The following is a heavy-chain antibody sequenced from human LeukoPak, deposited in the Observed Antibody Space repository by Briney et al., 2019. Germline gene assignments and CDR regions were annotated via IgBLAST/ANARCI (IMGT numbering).Heavy chain of an antibody. CDR2: ISSSGSTI. CDR3: AKDQDYYGSGSYYGVDY. Sequence: GGSLRLSCAASGFTFSSYEMNWVRQAPGKGLEWVSYISSSGSTIYYADSVKGRFTISRDNAKNSLYLQMNSLRAEDTAVYYCAKDQDYYGSGSYYGVDYWGQGTLVTVSS. V-gene: IGHV3-48*03. J-gene: IGHJ4*02. D-gene: IGHD3-10*01. CDR1: GFTFSSYE.